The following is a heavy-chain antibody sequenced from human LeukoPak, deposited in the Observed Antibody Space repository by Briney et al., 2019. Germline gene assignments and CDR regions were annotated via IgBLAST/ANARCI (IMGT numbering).Heavy chain of an antibody. J-gene: IGHJ4*02. CDR1: GFSLSDFG. CDR3: ARGGAPDSSGYYYRLGDY. CDR2: MSSDERNQ. V-gene: IGHV3-30*03. D-gene: IGHD3-22*01. Sequence: GGSLRLSCAASGFSLSDFGTHWVRQAPGKGLEWVAVMSSDERNQYYADSVQGRFTLSRDNSKNTLYLQMNSLRAEDTAVYYCARGGAPDSSGYYYRLGDYWGQGTLVTVSS.